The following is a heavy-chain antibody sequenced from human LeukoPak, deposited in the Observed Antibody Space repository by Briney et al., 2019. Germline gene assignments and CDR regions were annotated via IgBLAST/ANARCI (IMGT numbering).Heavy chain of an antibody. CDR2: ISGSGSTI. V-gene: IGHV3-48*03. CDR1: GFTFSSYE. J-gene: IGHJ4*02. Sequence: GGSLRLSCTASGFTFSSYEMNWVRQAPGKGLEWVSYISGSGSTIYYADSVKGRFTISRDNAKNSLYLQMNSLRAEDTAVYYCARDRGVYYDSSGYSPYYFDYWGQGTLVTVSS. CDR3: ARDRGVYYDSSGYSPYYFDY. D-gene: IGHD3-22*01.